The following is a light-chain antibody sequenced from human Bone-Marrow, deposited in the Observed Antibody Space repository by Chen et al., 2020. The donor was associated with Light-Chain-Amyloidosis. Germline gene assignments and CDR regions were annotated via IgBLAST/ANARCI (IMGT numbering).Light chain of an antibody. J-gene: IGLJ3*02. CDR2: DVS. CDR3: SSYTSSSTRV. CDR1: SSDVGSYNY. V-gene: IGLV2-14*01. Sequence: QSALTQPASVSGFPGQSITISCTGTSSDVGSYNYVSWYQQHPGKAPKLMIYDVSNRPSGVSNRFSGSKSGNTASLTISGLQAEDEADYYCSSYTSSSTRVFGGGTKLTVL.